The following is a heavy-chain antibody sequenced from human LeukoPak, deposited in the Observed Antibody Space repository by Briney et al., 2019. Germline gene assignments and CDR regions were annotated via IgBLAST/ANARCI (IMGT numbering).Heavy chain of an antibody. V-gene: IGHV4-39*07. CDR2: IYYSGTT. D-gene: IGHD1/OR15-1a*01. CDR1: GDSISSGRYY. CDR3: ARANWNNVDF. Sequence: SETLSLTCTVSGDSISSGRYYWGWIRQPPGKGVEWIGNIYYSGTTNYNPSLKSRVSVSADTSRNQFSLDLRSVTAADTAVYYCARANWNNVDFWGQGTLVTVSS. J-gene: IGHJ4*02.